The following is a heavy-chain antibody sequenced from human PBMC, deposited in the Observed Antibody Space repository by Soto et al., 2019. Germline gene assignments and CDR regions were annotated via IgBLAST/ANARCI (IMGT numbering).Heavy chain of an antibody. D-gene: IGHD2-15*01. Sequence: PSETLSLTCTVSGGSISSYYWGWIRQPPGKGLEWIGYIYYSGSTNYNPSLKSRVTISVDTSKNQFSLKLSSVTAADTAVYYCARRGYCSGGSCYLLDYYYYMDVWGKGTTVTVSS. CDR1: GGSISSYY. V-gene: IGHV4-59*08. J-gene: IGHJ6*03. CDR3: ARRGYCSGGSCYLLDYYYYMDV. CDR2: IYYSGST.